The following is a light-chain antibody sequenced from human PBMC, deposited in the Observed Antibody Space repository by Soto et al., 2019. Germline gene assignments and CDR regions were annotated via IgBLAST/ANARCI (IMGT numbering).Light chain of an antibody. J-gene: IGKJ1*01. CDR3: QQYGSSGT. CDR1: QSVSSD. CDR2: RAS. Sequence: EIVMTQSPATLSVSPGERATLSCRASQSVSSDLAWYQQKPGQAPRLLIFRASNKATGIPDRFSGSGSGTEFILTISRLEPEDFAVYYCQQYGSSGTFGQGTKVDIK. V-gene: IGKV3-20*01.